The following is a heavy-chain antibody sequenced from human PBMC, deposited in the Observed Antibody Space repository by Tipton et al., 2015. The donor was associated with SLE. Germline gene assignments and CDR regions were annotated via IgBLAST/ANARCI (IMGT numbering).Heavy chain of an antibody. CDR1: GGSISNSYYY. Sequence: TLSLTCTVSGGSISNSYYYWGWIRQSPGKGLEWIGTINYSGSTYYNPSLKSRVTISIDSSKNQFSLKLNSMTAADTAVYYCARDSSGGYNWFDPWGQGTLVTVSS. CDR3: ARDSSGGYNWFDP. CDR2: INYSGST. J-gene: IGHJ5*02. V-gene: IGHV4-39*07. D-gene: IGHD3-22*01.